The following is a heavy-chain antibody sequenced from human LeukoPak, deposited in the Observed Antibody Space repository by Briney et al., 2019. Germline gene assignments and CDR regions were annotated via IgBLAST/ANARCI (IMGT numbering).Heavy chain of an antibody. CDR3: ARGVVVAPRSAFDI. J-gene: IGHJ3*02. CDR1: GFTFDDYA. D-gene: IGHD2-2*01. CDR2: INSDGSST. Sequence: PGRSLRLSCAASGFTFDDYAMHWVRQAPGKGLVWVSRINSDGSSTSYADSVKGRFTISRDNAKNSLSLQMNSLRVEDTAVYYCARGVVVAPRSAFDIWGQGTMVTVSS. V-gene: IGHV3-74*01.